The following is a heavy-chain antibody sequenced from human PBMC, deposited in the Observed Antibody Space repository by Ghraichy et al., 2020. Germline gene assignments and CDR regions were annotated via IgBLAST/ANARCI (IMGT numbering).Heavy chain of an antibody. CDR3: ARDLRPDYGSSGMDV. CDR1: GFNVGSKY. D-gene: IGHD3-10*01. Sequence: GGSLRLSCAASGFNVGSKYMTWVRQAPGKGLDWVGVIYTGGTTYYAESVKGSFTISRDNSKNMLYLQMNSLRTEDTAVYYCARDLRPDYGSSGMDVWGQGTTVTVSS. J-gene: IGHJ6*02. V-gene: IGHV3-53*01. CDR2: IYTGGTT.